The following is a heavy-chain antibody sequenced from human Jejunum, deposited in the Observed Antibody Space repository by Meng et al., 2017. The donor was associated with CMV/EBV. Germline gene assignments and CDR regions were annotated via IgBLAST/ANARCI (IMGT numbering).Heavy chain of an antibody. J-gene: IGHJ1*01. V-gene: IGHV4-4*02. CDR3: LRGSGGSV. D-gene: IGHD3-10*01. CDR2: IHHRGSS. CDR1: GDSSTNHNW. Sequence: QVQVPGPGPALVTQTVTLSLTFAGAGDSSTNHNWWAWGRPPPGKGLEWIGEIHHRGSSAYHPSLKSRVSMSIDKSKNQFSLKLTSVTAADTAVYHCLRGSGGSVWGQGTLVTVSS.